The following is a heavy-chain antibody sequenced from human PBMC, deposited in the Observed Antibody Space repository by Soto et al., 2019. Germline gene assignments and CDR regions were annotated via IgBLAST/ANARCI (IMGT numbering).Heavy chain of an antibody. CDR1: GYTFTSYH. CDR2: IKPSGGST. V-gene: IGHV1-46*01. D-gene: IGHD6-13*01. CDR3: ARLIGLSRWYIEYFQH. Sequence: QVQLVQSGAEVKKPGASVKVSCKASGYTFTSYHIHWVRQAPGQGLECMGIIKPSGGSTSYAQQCQGRVTMTRDTSTSTVSMELSSRRSEDTNVDYCARLIGLSRWYIEYFQHSGQGGLVTVSP. J-gene: IGHJ1*01.